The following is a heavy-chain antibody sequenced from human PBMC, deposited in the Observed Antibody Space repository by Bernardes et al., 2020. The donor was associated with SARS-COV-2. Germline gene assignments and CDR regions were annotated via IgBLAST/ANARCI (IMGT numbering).Heavy chain of an antibody. Sequence: SVTLTLTCTVSGGSISSSSYYWGWIRQPTGKGLEWIGSVYYTGSTSYNPSLNPSLKSRVTISIETSKNHFSLNLSSVTAADTAVYYCARLPREYGANWGQGTLVTGSA. D-gene: IGHD4-17*01. V-gene: IGHV4-39*02. CDR2: VYYTGST. J-gene: IGHJ4*02. CDR1: GGSISSSSYY. CDR3: ARLPREYGAN.